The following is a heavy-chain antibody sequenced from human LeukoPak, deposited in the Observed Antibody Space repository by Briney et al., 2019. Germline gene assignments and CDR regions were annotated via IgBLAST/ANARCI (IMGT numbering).Heavy chain of an antibody. CDR2: ISYDGSNK. Sequence: GGSLRLSCAASGFTFSSYAMHWVRQAPGKGLEWVAVISYDGSNKYYADSVKGRFTISRDNSKNTLYLQMNSLRAEDTAVYYCALLTYYYDSSALDYWGQGTLVTVSS. CDR3: ALLTYYYDSSALDY. J-gene: IGHJ4*02. CDR1: GFTFSSYA. V-gene: IGHV3-30-3*01. D-gene: IGHD3-22*01.